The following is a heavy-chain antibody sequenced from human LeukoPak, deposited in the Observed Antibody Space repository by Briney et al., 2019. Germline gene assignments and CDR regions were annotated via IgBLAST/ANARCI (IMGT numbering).Heavy chain of an antibody. J-gene: IGHJ4*02. CDR3: ARDFEAAGFDY. D-gene: IGHD6-25*01. CDR1: GFTFSSYS. CDR2: ISSSSSYI. Sequence: GGSLRLSCAASGFTFSSYSMNWVRQAPGKGLEWVSSISSSSSYIYYADSVKGRFTISRDNAKNSLYLQMDSLRAEDTAVYYCARDFEAAGFDYWGQGTLVTVSS. V-gene: IGHV3-21*01.